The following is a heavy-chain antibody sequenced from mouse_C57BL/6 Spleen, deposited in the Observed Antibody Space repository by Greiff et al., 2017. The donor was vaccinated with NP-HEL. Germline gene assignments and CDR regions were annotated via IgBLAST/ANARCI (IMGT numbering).Heavy chain of an antibody. Sequence: VQLQQSGAELARPGASVKLSCKASGYTFTSYGISWVKQRTGQGLEWIGAIYPRSGNTYYNEKFKGKATLTADKSSSTAYMELRSLTSEDSAVYFCARITTVVANYFDYWGQGTTLTVSS. J-gene: IGHJ2*01. D-gene: IGHD1-1*01. V-gene: IGHV1-81*01. CDR1: GYTFTSYG. CDR2: IYPRSGNT. CDR3: ARITTVVANYFDY.